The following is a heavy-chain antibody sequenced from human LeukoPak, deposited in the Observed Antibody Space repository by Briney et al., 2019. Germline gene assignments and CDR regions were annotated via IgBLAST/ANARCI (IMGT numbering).Heavy chain of an antibody. Sequence: ASVKVSCKASGYTFTSYYMHWVRQAPGQGLEWMGIINPSDGSTSYAQKFQGRVTMTRDTSTSTVYMELSSLRSEDTAVYYCARGIGYYYDSSGYYPAEYFQHWGQGTLVTVSS. CDR3: ARGIGYYYDSSGYYPAEYFQH. J-gene: IGHJ1*01. CDR1: GYTFTSYY. D-gene: IGHD3-22*01. V-gene: IGHV1-46*01. CDR2: INPSDGST.